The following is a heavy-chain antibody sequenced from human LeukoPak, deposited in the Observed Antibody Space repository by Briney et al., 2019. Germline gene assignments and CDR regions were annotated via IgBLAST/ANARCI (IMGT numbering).Heavy chain of an antibody. D-gene: IGHD3-10*01. CDR3: ARHIIRPYYYGSGSYYNYFFDY. V-gene: IGHV4-39*01. CDR2: IFYSGST. CDR1: GGSISTSNYY. J-gene: IGHJ4*02. Sequence: PSETLSLTCTVSGGSISTSNYYWGWVRQPPGKGLEWIGNIFYSGSTYYSPSLKSRVTISLDTSRNQFSLKLNSVTAADTAVYYCARHIIRPYYYGSGSYYNYFFDYWGQGTLVTVSS.